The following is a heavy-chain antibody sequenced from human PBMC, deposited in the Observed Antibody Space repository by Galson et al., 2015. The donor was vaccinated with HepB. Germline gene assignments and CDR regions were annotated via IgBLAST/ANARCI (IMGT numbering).Heavy chain of an antibody. Sequence: QSGAEVKKPGESLKISCKGSGYSFHLYWIAWVRQMPGKGLEWMGIIYPGDSETTYSPSFQGQVTISADKSTSTAYLQWSSLSASDTAMYFCVRRETLKPYPGGRNWFDPWGQGTLVTVSS. CDR2: IYPGDSET. J-gene: IGHJ5*02. D-gene: IGHD3-16*01. CDR1: GYSFHLYW. V-gene: IGHV5-51*01. CDR3: VRRETLKPYPGGRNWFDP.